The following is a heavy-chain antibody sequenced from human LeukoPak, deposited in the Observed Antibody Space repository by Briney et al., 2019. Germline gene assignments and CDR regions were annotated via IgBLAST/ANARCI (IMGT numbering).Heavy chain of an antibody. V-gene: IGHV1-69*01. CDR2: IIPIFGTA. CDR1: GETFSSYA. Sequence: SVKVSCKASGETFSSYAISRVRQAPGQGLEWMGGIIPIFGTANYAQKFQGRVTITADESTSTAYMELSSLRSEDTAVYYCAREGGSGWYRGWFDPWGQGTLVTVSS. J-gene: IGHJ5*02. CDR3: AREGGSGWYRGWFDP. D-gene: IGHD6-19*01.